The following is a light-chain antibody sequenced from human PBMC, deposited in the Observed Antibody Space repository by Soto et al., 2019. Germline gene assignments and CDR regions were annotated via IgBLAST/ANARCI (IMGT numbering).Light chain of an antibody. V-gene: IGKV3-11*01. CDR2: DAS. CDR3: QQRSNCPLT. CDR1: QSINSH. J-gene: IGKJ4*01. Sequence: EIVLTQSPTTLSLSPGERATLSCRASQSINSHLAWYQQKPGQAPRLLMYDASNRATDIPARFSGSGSGTDFTLTISSLAPEDFAVYYCQQRSNCPLTFGGGTKVEIK.